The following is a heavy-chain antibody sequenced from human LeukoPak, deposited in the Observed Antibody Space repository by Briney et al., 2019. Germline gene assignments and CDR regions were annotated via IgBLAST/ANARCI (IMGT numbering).Heavy chain of an antibody. Sequence: GGSLRLSCAASGFXFNSYAITWGRQAPGKGLEWVSAIRGSGGSTDYADSVKDRSTISRDNSKNTLYLQMTSRRAEDTVVYYCAKGAWLDYWGQGTLVTVSS. V-gene: IGHV3-23*01. D-gene: IGHD3-10*01. J-gene: IGHJ1*01. CDR2: IRGSGGST. CDR3: AKGAWLDY. CDR1: GFXFNSYA.